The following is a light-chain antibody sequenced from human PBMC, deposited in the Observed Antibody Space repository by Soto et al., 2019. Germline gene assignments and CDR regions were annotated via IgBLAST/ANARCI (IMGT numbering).Light chain of an antibody. J-gene: IGLJ2*01. CDR2: QDS. Sequence: SYELTQPPSVSVSPGQTASITCSGDKLGDKYACWYQQKPGQSPVLVIYQDSKRPSGIPERFSGSNSGNTATLTISRVEVGDEAAYHCQVWDSTSDYRAFGGGTKVTVL. CDR3: QVWDSTSDYRA. V-gene: IGLV3-1*01. CDR1: KLGDKY.